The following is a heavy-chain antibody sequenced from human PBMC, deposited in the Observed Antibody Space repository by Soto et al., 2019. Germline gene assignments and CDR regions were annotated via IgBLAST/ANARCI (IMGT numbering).Heavy chain of an antibody. CDR2: IYHSGST. Sequence: PSETLSLTCAFSCGSIISSNWWSWVRQPPGKGLEWIGEIYHSGSTNYNPSLKSRVTISVDKSKNQFSLKLSSVTAADTAVYYCARDRDILTGYDAFDIWGQGTMVTVSS. CDR3: ARDRDILTGYDAFDI. J-gene: IGHJ3*02. CDR1: CGSIISSNW. V-gene: IGHV4-4*02. D-gene: IGHD3-9*01.